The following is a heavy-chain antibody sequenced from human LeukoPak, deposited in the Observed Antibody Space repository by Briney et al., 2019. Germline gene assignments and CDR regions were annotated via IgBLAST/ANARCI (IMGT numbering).Heavy chain of an antibody. CDR3: GLSQGEWLLSFDH. J-gene: IGHJ4*02. D-gene: IGHD3-3*01. Sequence: PGGSLRLSCAASGFTFSSYAMSWVRQAPGKGLEWVSGIVGSGGSTYYADSVKGRFTISRDNSKNTLYLQMNSLRAEDTAVYYCGLSQGEWLLSFDHWGQGTLVTVSS. V-gene: IGHV3-23*01. CDR1: GFTFSSYA. CDR2: IVGSGGST.